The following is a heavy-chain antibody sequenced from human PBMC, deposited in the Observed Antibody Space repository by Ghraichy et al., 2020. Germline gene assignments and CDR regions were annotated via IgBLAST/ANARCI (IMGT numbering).Heavy chain of an antibody. D-gene: IGHD2-15*01. CDR2: IYYSGST. V-gene: IGHV4-59*01. J-gene: IGHJ1*01. CDR1: GGSISSYY. Sequence: SETLSLTCTVSGGSISSYYWSWIRQPPGKGLEWIGYIYYSGSTNYNPSLKSRVTISVDTSKNQFSLKLSSVTAADTAVYYCASSYCSGGSCNPARHWGQGTLVTVSS. CDR3: ASSYCSGGSCNPARH.